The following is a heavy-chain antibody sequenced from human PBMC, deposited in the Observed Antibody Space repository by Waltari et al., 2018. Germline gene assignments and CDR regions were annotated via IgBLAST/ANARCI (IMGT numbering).Heavy chain of an antibody. CDR1: VGSFSGYY. CDR2: INHSGST. V-gene: IGHV4-34*01. J-gene: IGHJ3*02. D-gene: IGHD3-16*02. CDR3: ARYAITFGGVIVDAFDI. Sequence: QVQLQQWGAGLLTPSETLSLTCAVYVGSFSGYYWSWIRQPPGKGLEWIGEINHSGSTNYNPSLKSRVTISVDTSKNQFSLKLSSVTAADTAVYYCARYAITFGGVIVDAFDIWGQGTMVTVSS.